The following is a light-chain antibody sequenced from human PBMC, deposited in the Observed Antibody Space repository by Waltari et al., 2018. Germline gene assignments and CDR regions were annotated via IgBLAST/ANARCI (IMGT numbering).Light chain of an antibody. Sequence: IVLTQSPDFQSVTPKEKVTITCRASQDISTSLHWYQQKPDQSPKLLIKYASESFSGVPSRFSGSGSGTHFTLTINSLEAEDAATCYCQQSRSFPLTFGGGTKVEIK. J-gene: IGKJ4*01. V-gene: IGKV6-21*01. CDR2: YAS. CDR1: QDISTS. CDR3: QQSRSFPLT.